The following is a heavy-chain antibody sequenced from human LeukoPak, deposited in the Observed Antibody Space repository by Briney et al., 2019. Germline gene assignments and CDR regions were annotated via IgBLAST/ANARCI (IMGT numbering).Heavy chain of an antibody. V-gene: IGHV3-23*01. CDR2: ISGSGGST. D-gene: IGHD6-19*01. CDR1: GFTFSSYA. Sequence: GGSLRLSCAASGFTFSSYAMSWVRQAPGKGLEWVSAISGSGGSTYYADSVKGRFTISRDNSKNTLYLQMNSLRAEDTAVYYCAKSPRPLWNPTSIAVAGKEYWGQGTLVTVSS. CDR3: AKSPRPLWNPTSIAVAGKEY. J-gene: IGHJ4*02.